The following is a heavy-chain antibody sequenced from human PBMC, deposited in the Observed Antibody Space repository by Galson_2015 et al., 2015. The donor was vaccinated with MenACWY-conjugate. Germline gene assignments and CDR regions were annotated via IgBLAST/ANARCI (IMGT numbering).Heavy chain of an antibody. CDR1: GFTFSTYW. CDR3: ARGWVVANMQGFDA. D-gene: IGHD2-15*01. V-gene: IGHV3-7*03. J-gene: IGHJ5*02. Sequence: SLRLSCAASGFTFSTYWMTWVRQAPGKGLEWVANIMPDGSETYYVDSVKGRFTIFRDNAKNSLYLQMNSLRAEDTAVYYCARGWVVANMQGFDAWGQGTLVTVSS. CDR2: IMPDGSET.